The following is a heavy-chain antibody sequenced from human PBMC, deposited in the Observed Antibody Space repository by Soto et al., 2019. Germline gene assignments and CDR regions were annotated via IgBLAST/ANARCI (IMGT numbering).Heavy chain of an antibody. D-gene: IGHD3-10*01. V-gene: IGHV2-5*02. CDR1: GFSLSTSGVG. CDR3: AHAPGWFGERAFDY. Sequence: QITLKESGPTLVKPTQTLTLTCTFSGFSLSTSGVGVGWIRQPPGKALEWLALIYWDDDKRYSPSLKSRLTITKDTSKNPVVLTTTNMDPVDTATYYCAHAPGWFGERAFDYWGQGTLVTVSS. J-gene: IGHJ4*02. CDR2: IYWDDDK.